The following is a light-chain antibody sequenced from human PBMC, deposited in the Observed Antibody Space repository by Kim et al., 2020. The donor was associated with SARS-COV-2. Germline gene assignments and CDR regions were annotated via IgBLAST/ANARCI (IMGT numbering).Light chain of an antibody. CDR3: QQSYSTPIT. Sequence: VSVGDRVTITSRASQSLRSYLNWYQQKPGKAPKLLIYAASSLQSGVPSRFSGSGSGTDFTLTISSLQPEDFATYYCQQSYSTPITFGQGTRLEIK. J-gene: IGKJ5*01. CDR2: AAS. V-gene: IGKV1-39*01. CDR1: QSLRSY.